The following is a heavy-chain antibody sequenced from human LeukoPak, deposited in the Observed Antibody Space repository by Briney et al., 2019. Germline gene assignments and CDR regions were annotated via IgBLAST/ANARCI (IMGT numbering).Heavy chain of an antibody. Sequence: GGSLRLSCAASGFTFSSYSMNWVRQAPGKGLEWALYISSSSSTIYYADSVKGRFTISRDNAKNSLYLQMNSLRAEDTAVYYCARDVSSSRVGSPFDYWGQGTLVTVSS. CDR3: ARDVSSSRVGSPFDY. D-gene: IGHD6-13*01. V-gene: IGHV3-48*01. CDR2: ISSSSSTI. CDR1: GFTFSSYS. J-gene: IGHJ4*02.